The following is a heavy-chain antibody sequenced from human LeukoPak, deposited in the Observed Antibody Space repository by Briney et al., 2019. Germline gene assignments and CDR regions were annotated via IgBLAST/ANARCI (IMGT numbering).Heavy chain of an antibody. CDR3: ARATEYYFDY. CDR1: GYTFTSYY. V-gene: IGHV1-46*01. CDR2: INPSGGST. J-gene: IGHJ4*02. Sequence: GASVKVSCKASGYTFTSYYVHWVRQAPGQGLEWMGTINPSGGSTSYAQKFQGRVTMIRDTSTSTVYMELSSLRSEDTAVYYCARATEYYFDYWGQGTLVTVSS.